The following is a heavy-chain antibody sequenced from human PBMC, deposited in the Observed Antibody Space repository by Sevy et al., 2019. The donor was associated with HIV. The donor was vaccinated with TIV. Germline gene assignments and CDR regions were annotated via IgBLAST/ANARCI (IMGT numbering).Heavy chain of an antibody. J-gene: IGHJ6*02. CDR1: GFIVNNYW. CDR2: IKDDGSEK. Sequence: GGSLRLSCVASGFIVNNYWMTWVRQAPGKGLEWVANIKDDGSEKYYVGPVKGRFTISRDDAENSLFLQMNRLRVEDTAVYYCAKFKKRPHVWLPGGLDVWGQGTTVTVSS. V-gene: IGHV3-7*01. CDR3: AKFKKRPHVWLPGGLDV. D-gene: IGHD3-16*01.